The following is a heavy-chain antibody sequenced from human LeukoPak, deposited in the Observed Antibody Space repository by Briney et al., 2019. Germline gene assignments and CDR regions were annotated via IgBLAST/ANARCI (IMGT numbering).Heavy chain of an antibody. CDR1: GGSISSYY. D-gene: IGHD2-2*01. J-gene: IGHJ4*02. CDR3: ARDRSSTSALKPLDY. V-gene: IGHV4-59*01. Sequence: SETLSLTCTVSGGSISSYYWSWIRQPPGKGLEWIGYIYYSGSTNYNPSLKSRVTISVDTSKNQFSLKLSSVTAADTAVYYCARDRSSTSALKPLDYWGQGTLVTVSS. CDR2: IYYSGST.